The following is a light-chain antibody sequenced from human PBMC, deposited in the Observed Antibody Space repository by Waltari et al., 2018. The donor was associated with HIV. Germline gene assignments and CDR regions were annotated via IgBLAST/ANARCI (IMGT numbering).Light chain of an antibody. J-gene: IGLJ3*02. CDR3: ETWDSDIRV. CDR2: VEGSGSF. CDR1: SGHSSYI. Sequence: QPVLTQSSSASASLDSSDKVTCTLSSGHSSYIIAWHQQQPGKAPRYLMKVEGSGSFNKGSGVPDRFSGSSSGADRHLTISNLQPEDEADYYCETWDSDIRVFGGGTKLTVL. V-gene: IGLV4-60*03.